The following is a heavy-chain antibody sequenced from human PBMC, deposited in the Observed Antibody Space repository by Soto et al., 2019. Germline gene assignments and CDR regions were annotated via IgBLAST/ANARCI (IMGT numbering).Heavy chain of an antibody. D-gene: IGHD3-22*01. CDR2: IYYSGST. CDR3: ARGYYYDSSGYSAFGAFDI. V-gene: IGHV4-59*01. J-gene: IGHJ3*02. CDR1: GGSISSYY. Sequence: QVQLQESGPGLVKPSETLSLTCTVSGGSISSYYWSWIRQPPGKGLEWIGYIYYSGSTNYNPSLKRRVTISVDTSNNQFSLKLSSVTAADTAVYYCARGYYYDSSGYSAFGAFDIWGQGTMVTVSS.